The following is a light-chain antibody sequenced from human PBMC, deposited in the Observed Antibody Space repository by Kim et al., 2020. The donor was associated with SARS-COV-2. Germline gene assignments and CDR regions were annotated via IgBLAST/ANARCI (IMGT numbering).Light chain of an antibody. V-gene: IGLV3-19*01. CDR2: GKN. J-gene: IGLJ2*01. CDR3: NSRGSNDNVL. CDR1: SLRSDY. Sequence: VALGQTVRITGQGDSLRSDYATCDQQKPGQAPIVFIYGKNNRPSGIPDRFSGSSSGDTASLTITGTQAGDEADYYCNSRGSNDNVLFGGGTKLTVL.